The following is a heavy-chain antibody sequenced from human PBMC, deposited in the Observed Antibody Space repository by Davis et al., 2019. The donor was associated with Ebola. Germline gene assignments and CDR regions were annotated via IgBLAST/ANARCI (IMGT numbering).Heavy chain of an antibody. J-gene: IGHJ4*02. CDR1: GFTFSNYA. D-gene: IGHD3-3*01. Sequence: PGGSLRLSCAASGFTFSNYAMHWVRQAPGRGLEWVAVVSHSEREKFYADSVKGRFTISRDNSENTLYLQMNSLTADDTAVYYCARAVFHEVLDYWGQGTPVSVSS. CDR3: ARAVFHEVLDY. V-gene: IGHV3-30*04. CDR2: VSHSEREK.